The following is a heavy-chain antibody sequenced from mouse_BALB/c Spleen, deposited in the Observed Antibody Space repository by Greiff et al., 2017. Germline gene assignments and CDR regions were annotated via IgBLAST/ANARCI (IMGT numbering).Heavy chain of an antibody. CDR2: IYPGSGNT. Sequence: VKLMESGAELARPGASVKLSCKASGYTFTDYYINWVKQRTGQGLEWIGEIYPGSGNTYYNEKFKGKATFTADTSSNTAYMQLSSLTSEDSAVYYCARGGNYRYWFAYWGQGTLVTVSA. D-gene: IGHD2-14*01. V-gene: IGHV1-76*01. CDR1: GYTFTDYY. J-gene: IGHJ3*01. CDR3: ARGGNYRYWFAY.